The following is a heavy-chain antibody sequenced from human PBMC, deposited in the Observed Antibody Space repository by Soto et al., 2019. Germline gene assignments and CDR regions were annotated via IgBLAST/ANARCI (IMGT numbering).Heavy chain of an antibody. D-gene: IGHD1-26*01. J-gene: IGHJ4*02. CDR3: ARERNGWEARATYYDY. Sequence: NPGGSLRLSCSTFGFTFGGYGVSWFRQARGKGLEWIGFFSSKAYSRTAEYAASVRGRFIISRDDSEGLAYLQMNSLQNEDTGVYYCARERNGWEARATYYDYWGPGTQVTVSS. V-gene: IGHV3-49*05. CDR2: FSSKAYSRTA. CDR1: GFTFGGYG.